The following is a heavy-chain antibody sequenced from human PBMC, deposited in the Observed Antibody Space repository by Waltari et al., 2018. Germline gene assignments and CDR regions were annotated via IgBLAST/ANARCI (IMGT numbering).Heavy chain of an antibody. D-gene: IGHD6-6*01. J-gene: IGHJ2*01. Sequence: EVQLVETGGGLIQPGGSLRLSCAASGFTVSSNYMSWVRQAPGKGLELVAVIYSGGSTYYADSVKGRFTISRDNSKNTLYLQMNSLRAEDTAVYYCARYSSSEWYFDLWGRGTLVTVSS. CDR3: ARYSSSEWYFDL. CDR2: IYSGGST. V-gene: IGHV3-53*02. CDR1: GFTVSSNY.